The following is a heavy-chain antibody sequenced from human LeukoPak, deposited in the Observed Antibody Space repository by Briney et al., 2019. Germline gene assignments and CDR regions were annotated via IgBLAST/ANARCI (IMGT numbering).Heavy chain of an antibody. Sequence: SETLSLTCTVSGGSISSGGYYWSWLRQHPGKGLEWIGYIYYSGSTYYNPSLKSRVTISVDTSKNQFSLKLSSVTAADTAVYYCARRGKTMIATVYYFDYWGQGTLVTVSS. CDR3: ARRGKTMIATVYYFDY. CDR2: IYYSGST. D-gene: IGHD3-22*01. J-gene: IGHJ4*02. V-gene: IGHV4-31*03. CDR1: GGSISSGGYY.